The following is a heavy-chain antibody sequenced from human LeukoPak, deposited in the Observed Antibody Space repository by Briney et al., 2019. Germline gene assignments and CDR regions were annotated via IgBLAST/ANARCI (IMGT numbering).Heavy chain of an antibody. V-gene: IGHV3-21*01. J-gene: IGHJ4*02. CDR3: ARGTMFPYYFDY. D-gene: IGHD3-10*02. CDR2: ISSSSSYI. CDR1: GFTFSSYS. Sequence: GGSLRLSCGVSGFTFSSYSMCWVRQAPGKGLEWVSFISSSSSYIYYADSVKGRFTISRDNAKYSLYLQMNSLRAEDTAVYYCARGTMFPYYFDYWGQGTLVTVSS.